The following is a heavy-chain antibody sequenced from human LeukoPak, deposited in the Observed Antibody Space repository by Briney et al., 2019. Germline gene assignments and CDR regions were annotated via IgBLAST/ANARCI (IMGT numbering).Heavy chain of an antibody. CDR1: GYTFTSLD. Sequence: ASVKVSCKASGYTFTSLDINWVRQATGQGLEWVGWMNPKSGYTGYAQQFQGRVTFTGTTSISTAYMELSSLRSEDTAVYYCARPYYDILTGSTYYFDYWGQGTLVTVSS. CDR3: ARPYYDILTGSTYYFDY. V-gene: IGHV1-8*01. D-gene: IGHD3-9*01. J-gene: IGHJ4*01. CDR2: MNPKSGYT.